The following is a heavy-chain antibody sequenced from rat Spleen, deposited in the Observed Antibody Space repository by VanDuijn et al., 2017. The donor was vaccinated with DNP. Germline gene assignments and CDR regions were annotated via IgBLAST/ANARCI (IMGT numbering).Heavy chain of an antibody. Sequence: EVQLVETGGGLVQPGRSLKLSCVASGFTFSSYWMYWIRQAPGKGLEWVASINTDGGSTYYPDSVKGRFTISRDNAKSSLYQQMNSLKSEDTATYYCARLNGYFDFWGPGTMVTVSS. D-gene: IGHD1-11*01. CDR1: GFTFSSYW. CDR3: ARLNGYFDF. V-gene: IGHV5-58*01. J-gene: IGHJ1*01. CDR2: INTDGGST.